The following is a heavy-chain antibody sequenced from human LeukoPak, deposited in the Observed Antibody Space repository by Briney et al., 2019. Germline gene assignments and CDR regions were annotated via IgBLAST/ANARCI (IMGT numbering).Heavy chain of an antibody. D-gene: IGHD3-3*01. CDR1: GFTFSSYW. CDR3: ASPFSVPLWSGYYMRMDV. CDR2: ISSSGSTI. J-gene: IGHJ6*02. Sequence: AGGSLRLSCAASGFTFSSYWMNWVRQAPGKGLEWVSYISSSGSTIYYADSVKGRFTISRDNAKNSLYLQMNSLRAEDTAVYYCASPFSVPLWSGYYMRMDVWGQGTTVTVSS. V-gene: IGHV3-48*04.